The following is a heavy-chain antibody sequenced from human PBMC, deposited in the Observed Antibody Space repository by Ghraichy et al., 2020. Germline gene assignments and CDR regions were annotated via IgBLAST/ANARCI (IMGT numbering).Heavy chain of an antibody. J-gene: IGHJ4*02. Sequence: SETLSLTCTVSGGSISSSSYYWGWIRQPPGKGLEWIGSIYYSGSTYYNPSLKSRVTISVDTSKNQFSLKLSSVTAADTAVYYCARRRGYYYMLGDFDYWGQGTLVTVSS. V-gene: IGHV4-39*01. D-gene: IGHD3-10*01. CDR3: ARRRGYYYMLGDFDY. CDR2: IYYSGST. CDR1: GGSISSSSYY.